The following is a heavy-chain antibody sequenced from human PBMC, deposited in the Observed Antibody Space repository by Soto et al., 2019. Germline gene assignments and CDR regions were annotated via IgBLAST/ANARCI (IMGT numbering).Heavy chain of an antibody. CDR3: ARDTGSGWYNWLDP. V-gene: IGHV3-74*01. CDR1: GFTFSNHW. CDR2: INLDGSST. J-gene: IGHJ5*02. D-gene: IGHD6-19*01. Sequence: PGGSLRLSCAASGFTFSNHWIHWVRQAPGKGLVWVSRINLDGSSTNYADSVKGRFTIFRDNAKNTVYLQMDSLRAEDTAVYYCARDTGSGWYNWLDPWGQGTLVTVSS.